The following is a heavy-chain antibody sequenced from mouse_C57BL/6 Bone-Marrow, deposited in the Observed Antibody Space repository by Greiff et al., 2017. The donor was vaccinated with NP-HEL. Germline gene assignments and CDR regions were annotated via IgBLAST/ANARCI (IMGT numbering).Heavy chain of an antibody. D-gene: IGHD2-4*01. CDR3: ARRVYDYEGWYFDV. J-gene: IGHJ1*03. CDR1: GYTFTSYW. Sequence: QVQLQQPGTELVKPGASVKLSCKASGYTFTSYWMHWVKQRPGQGLEWIGNINPSNGGTNYNEKFKSKATLTVDKSSSTAYMQLSSLTSEDSAVYYGARRVYDYEGWYFDVWGTGTTVTVSS. CDR2: INPSNGGT. V-gene: IGHV1-53*01.